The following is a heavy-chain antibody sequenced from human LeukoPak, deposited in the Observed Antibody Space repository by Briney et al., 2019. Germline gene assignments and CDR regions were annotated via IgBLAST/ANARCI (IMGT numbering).Heavy chain of an antibody. V-gene: IGHV4-31*03. Sequence: PSQTLSLTCTVSGCSISSGGCYWSWIRQHPGKGLEWIGYIYYSGSTYYNPSLKSRVTISVDTSNNQFSLKLSSVTAADTAVYYCAREYYDSSGYSLDYWGQGTLVTVSS. CDR1: GCSISSGGCY. D-gene: IGHD3-22*01. CDR2: IYYSGST. J-gene: IGHJ4*02. CDR3: AREYYDSSGYSLDY.